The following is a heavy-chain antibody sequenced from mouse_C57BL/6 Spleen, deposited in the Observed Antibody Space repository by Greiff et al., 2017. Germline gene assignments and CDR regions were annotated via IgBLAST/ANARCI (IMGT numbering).Heavy chain of an antibody. J-gene: IGHJ4*01. D-gene: IGHD1-1*02. CDR3: TGTYGGMDY. V-gene: IGHV6-3*01. Sequence: EVMLVESGGGLVQPGGSMKLSCVASGFTFSNYWMNWVRQSPEKGLEWVAQIRLKSDNYATRYAESVKGRFTISRDDSKSSVYLQMNNLRAEDTGMYYSTGTYGGMDYWGQGTSVTVSS. CDR1: GFTFSNYW. CDR2: IRLKSDNYAT.